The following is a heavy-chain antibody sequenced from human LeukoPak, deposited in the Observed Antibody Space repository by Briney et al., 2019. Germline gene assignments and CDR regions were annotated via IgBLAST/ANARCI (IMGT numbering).Heavy chain of an antibody. CDR3: ASSLGGDYVNYYYMDV. J-gene: IGHJ6*03. Sequence: RASVKVCCKASGGTFSSYAISWVRQAPGQELEWMGGIIPIFGTANYAQKFQGRVTITADKSTSTAYMELSSLRSEDTAVYYCASSLGGDYVNYYYMDVWGKGTTVTISS. CDR1: GGTFSSYA. V-gene: IGHV1-69*06. CDR2: IIPIFGTA. D-gene: IGHD4-17*01.